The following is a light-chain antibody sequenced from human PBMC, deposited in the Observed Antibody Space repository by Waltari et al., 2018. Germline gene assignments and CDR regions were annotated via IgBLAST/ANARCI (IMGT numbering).Light chain of an antibody. CDR3: NSYAGSNSVL. Sequence: QSALTQPPSASGSPGQSVTISCPGTSSDVGGYNCFSWYQQHPGKAPNLMIYDVSKRPSGVPDRFSGSKSGNTAYLTVSGLQAEDEADYYCNSYAGSNSVLFGAGTKLTVL. J-gene: IGLJ2*01. CDR2: DVS. V-gene: IGLV2-8*01. CDR1: SSDVGGYNC.